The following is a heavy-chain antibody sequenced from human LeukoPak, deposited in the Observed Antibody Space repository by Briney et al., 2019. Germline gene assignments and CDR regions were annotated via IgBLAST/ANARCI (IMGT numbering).Heavy chain of an antibody. J-gene: IGHJ6*02. D-gene: IGHD2-15*01. Sequence: PSETLSLTCTVSGDSIRSSYWSWIRQPPGKGLEWIGYAHYSGSTNYNPSLKSRVTISVDTSKNQFSLKLSSVTAADTAVYYCAREREYCSSGSCHYDMDVWGQGTTVTVSS. V-gene: IGHV4-59*01. CDR2: AHYSGST. CDR1: GDSIRSSY. CDR3: AREREYCSSGSCHYDMDV.